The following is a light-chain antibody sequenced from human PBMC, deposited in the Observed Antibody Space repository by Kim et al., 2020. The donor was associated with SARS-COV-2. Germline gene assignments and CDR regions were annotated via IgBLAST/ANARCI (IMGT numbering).Light chain of an antibody. CDR1: QSISSW. Sequence: DIQMTQSPSTLSASVGDRVTITCRASQSISSWLAWYQQKPGKAPKLLIYKASSLESGVPSRFSGSRSGTEFTLTISSLQPDDFATYYCQQYNSYSLTFGGGTKLE. J-gene: IGKJ4*01. V-gene: IGKV1-5*03. CDR3: QQYNSYSLT. CDR2: KAS.